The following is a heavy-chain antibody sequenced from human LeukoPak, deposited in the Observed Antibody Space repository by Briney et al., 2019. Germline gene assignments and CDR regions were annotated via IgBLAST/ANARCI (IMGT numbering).Heavy chain of an antibody. Sequence: SGGSLRLSCAASGFTFSDYYMSWIRQAPGKGLECVSYISSSGNTTYHADSVKGRFTISRGNAKNSLYLQMSSLRAEDTAVYYCARGSSSGWPDYLDYWGQGTLVTVSS. V-gene: IGHV3-11*04. CDR3: ARGSSSGWPDYLDY. D-gene: IGHD6-19*01. CDR2: ISSSGNTT. CDR1: GFTFSDYY. J-gene: IGHJ4*02.